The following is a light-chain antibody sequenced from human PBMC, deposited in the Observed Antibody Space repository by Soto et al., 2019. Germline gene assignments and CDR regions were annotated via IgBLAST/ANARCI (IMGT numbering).Light chain of an antibody. CDR2: DAS. CDR1: QSFGSN. J-gene: IGKJ4*01. Sequence: EIVMMQSPATLSVSPGESATLSCRASQSFGSNLAWYQQSPGQAPILLIYDASTRATGIPARFSGSGSGTDFTLTISSLQSEDFAVYYCQQYNNWPLTFGGGTKVEIK. V-gene: IGKV3-15*01. CDR3: QQYNNWPLT.